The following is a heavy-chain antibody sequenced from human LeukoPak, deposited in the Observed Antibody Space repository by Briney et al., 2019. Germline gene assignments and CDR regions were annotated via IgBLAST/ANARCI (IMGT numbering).Heavy chain of an antibody. D-gene: IGHD3-9*01. Sequence: SETLSLTCAVSGYSICSGYYWGWIRQPPGKGLEWIGSIYHSGSTYYNPSLKSRVTISVDTSKNQFSLKLSSVTAADTAVYYCARDLVQGYDILTGPYDYWGQGTLVTVSS. CDR2: IYHSGST. J-gene: IGHJ4*02. CDR3: ARDLVQGYDILTGPYDY. CDR1: GYSICSGYY. V-gene: IGHV4-38-2*02.